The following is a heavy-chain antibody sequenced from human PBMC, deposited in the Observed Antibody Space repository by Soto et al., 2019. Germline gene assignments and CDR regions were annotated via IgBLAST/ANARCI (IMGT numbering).Heavy chain of an antibody. J-gene: IGHJ6*03. CDR2: INPNSGGT. CDR1: GYTFSDYY. Sequence: QVQLVQSGAEVKKPGASVKVSCKASGYTFSDYYIHWMRQAPGHGLEWMGWINPNSGGTKYAHKLQGWVTMTRDTSIKTAYMELSRLTSDDTAVYYCARESGGATATLDYYYFYMDVWGKGTTVTVSS. D-gene: IGHD5-12*01. CDR3: ARESGGATATLDYYYFYMDV. V-gene: IGHV1-2*04.